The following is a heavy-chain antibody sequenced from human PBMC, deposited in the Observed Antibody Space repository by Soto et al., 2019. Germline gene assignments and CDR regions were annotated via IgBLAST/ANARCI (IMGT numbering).Heavy chain of an antibody. D-gene: IGHD1-1*01. CDR2: MNPNSGNT. Sequence: QVQLVQSGAEVKKPGASVKVSCKASGYTFTSYDINWVRQATGQGLEWMGWMNPNSGNTGYAQKFQGRVTMTRNSSISTAYMELSSLRSEDTAVYYCARKQLYYYYYGMDVWGQGTTVTVSS. CDR3: ARKQLYYYYYGMDV. J-gene: IGHJ6*02. CDR1: GYTFTSYD. V-gene: IGHV1-8*01.